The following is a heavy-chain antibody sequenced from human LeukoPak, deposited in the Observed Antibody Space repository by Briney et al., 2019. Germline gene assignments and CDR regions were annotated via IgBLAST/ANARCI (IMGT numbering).Heavy chain of an antibody. J-gene: IGHJ4*02. CDR2: ISGAGSGT. D-gene: IGHD3-3*01. CDR1: GFTFSNYA. V-gene: IGHV3-23*01. CDR3: AKARGFLGRLADY. Sequence: GGSLRLSCAASGFTFSNYAMSWVRQAPEKGLEWVSGISGAGSGTYYADSVKGRFTISRDNSKSTLYLQMNSLGAEDTAVYYCAKARGFLGRLADYWGQGTLVTVSS.